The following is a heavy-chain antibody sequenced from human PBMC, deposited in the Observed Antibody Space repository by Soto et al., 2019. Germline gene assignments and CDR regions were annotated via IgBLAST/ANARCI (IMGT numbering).Heavy chain of an antibody. Sequence: SETLSLTCTVSGGSLTDNYCSWVRQPPGKGLEWIGFIHSSGTTSYNSSLRSRVTISLDTSRHQISLKLNSVTAADTAVYYCARHLMGLRSAFEIWXQGTMVTVSS. CDR2: IHSSGTT. CDR1: GGSLTDNY. V-gene: IGHV4-59*08. D-gene: IGHD5-12*01. CDR3: ARHLMGLRSAFEI. J-gene: IGHJ3*02.